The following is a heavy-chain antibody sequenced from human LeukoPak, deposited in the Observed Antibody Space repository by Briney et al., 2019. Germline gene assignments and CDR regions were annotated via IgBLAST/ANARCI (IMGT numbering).Heavy chain of an antibody. CDR1: SGSMTDAC. Sequence: PSETLSLTCTVSSGSMTDACWGWFRQAPGKGLEWLGFIYPNGRIEYSPSLMSRVSFSVGTSKREATVRLSSVTASDTAVYYCTREGYGRSGYSLDFWGQGILVTVSS. D-gene: IGHD3-22*01. J-gene: IGHJ4*02. V-gene: IGHV4-59*12. CDR2: IYPNGRI. CDR3: TREGYGRSGYSLDF.